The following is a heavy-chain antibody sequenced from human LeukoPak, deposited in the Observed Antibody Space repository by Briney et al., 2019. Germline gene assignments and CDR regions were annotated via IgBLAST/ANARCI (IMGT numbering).Heavy chain of an antibody. CDR1: GFTFSSYG. CDR2: ISYDGSNK. D-gene: IGHD3-10*01. V-gene: IGHV3-30*18. J-gene: IGHJ6*04. Sequence: PGGSLRLSCAASGFTFSSYGMHWVRQAPGKGLEWVAAISYDGSNKYYADSVKGRFTISRDNSKNTLYLQINSLRAEDTAVYYCAKAPGYSDYYGMDVWGKGTTVTVSS. CDR3: AKAPGYSDYYGMDV.